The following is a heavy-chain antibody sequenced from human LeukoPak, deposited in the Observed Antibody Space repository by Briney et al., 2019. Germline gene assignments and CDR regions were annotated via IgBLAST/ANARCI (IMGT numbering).Heavy chain of an antibody. J-gene: IGHJ4*02. Sequence: PGGSLRLSCAASGFTFSSYWMSWVRQAPGKGLEWVANIKQDGSEKYYVDSVKGRFTISRDNSKNTLYMQMNSLRAEDTAVYYCAKDLGYCSGVTCLAVDYWGQGTLVTVSS. V-gene: IGHV3-7*01. CDR1: GFTFSSYW. CDR2: IKQDGSEK. CDR3: AKDLGYCSGVTCLAVDY. D-gene: IGHD2-15*01.